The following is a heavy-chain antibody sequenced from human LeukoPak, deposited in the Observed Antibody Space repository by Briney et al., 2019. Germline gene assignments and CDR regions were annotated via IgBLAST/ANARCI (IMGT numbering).Heavy chain of an antibody. Sequence: GGSLRLSCAASGFTFSSYGMHWVRQAPGKGLEWVAFIRYDGSNKYYADSVKGRFTISRDNAKNSLFLQMNSLRAEDTAVYFCAKSTRAVMAMMDVWGKGTTVTVSS. D-gene: IGHD3-16*01. CDR3: AKSTRAVMAMMDV. V-gene: IGHV3-30*02. CDR2: IRYDGSNK. CDR1: GFTFSSYG. J-gene: IGHJ6*04.